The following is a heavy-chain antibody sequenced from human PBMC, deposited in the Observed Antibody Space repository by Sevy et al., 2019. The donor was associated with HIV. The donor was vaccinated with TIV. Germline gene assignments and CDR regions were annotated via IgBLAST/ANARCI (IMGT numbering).Heavy chain of an antibody. CDR3: AKDFGSGSYDD. CDR2: VSGSGGST. J-gene: IGHJ4*02. CDR1: GFTFSSYA. V-gene: IGHV3-23*01. Sequence: GGSLRLSCAASGFTFSSYAMSWVRQAPGQGLEWVSVVSGSGGSTSYADSVKGRFTISRDKSKNTLYLQMNSLRAEDTAVYYCAKDFGSGSYDDWGQGTLVTVSS. D-gene: IGHD3-10*01.